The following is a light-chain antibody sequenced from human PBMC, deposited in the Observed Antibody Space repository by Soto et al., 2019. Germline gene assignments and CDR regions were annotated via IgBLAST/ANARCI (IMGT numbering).Light chain of an antibody. CDR2: AAS. J-gene: IGKJ4*01. CDR1: QGISSY. V-gene: IGKV1-9*01. Sequence: EIQLNQSPSFLSASVGDRVTITCRASQGISSYLAWYQQKPGKAPKLLIYAASTLQSGVPSRFSGSGSGTEFTLTISSLQPEDFATYYCQQLNSYPFTFGGGTKVDIK. CDR3: QQLNSYPFT.